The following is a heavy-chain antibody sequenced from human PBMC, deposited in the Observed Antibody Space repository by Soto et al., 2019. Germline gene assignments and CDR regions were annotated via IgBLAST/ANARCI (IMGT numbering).Heavy chain of an antibody. D-gene: IGHD1-26*01. CDR1: GGTFNTFA. CDR3: GLASKWALLGYFYGMDV. Sequence: QVQLVQSGAEVKKPGSSAKVSCKASGGTFNTFAFTWVRQAPGQGLEWMGGVIPLFNTPDYAQKFQGRVTITADESTSTVSLELSGLSSDETAVYCCGLASKWALLGYFYGMDVWGPGTTVIVSS. V-gene: IGHV1-69*01. CDR2: VIPLFNTP. J-gene: IGHJ6*02.